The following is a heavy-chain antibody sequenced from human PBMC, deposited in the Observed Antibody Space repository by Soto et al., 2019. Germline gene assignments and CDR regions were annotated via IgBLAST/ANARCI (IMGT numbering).Heavy chain of an antibody. J-gene: IGHJ4*02. CDR1: GGSISSYY. V-gene: IGHV4-59*08. Sequence: QVQLQESGPGLVKPSETLSLTCTVSGGSISSYYWSWIRQPPGKGLEWIGFIYYSGSTNYNPSLKSRVTISVDTFKTQFALRLSSVTAADTAVYYCARRYGYSFDYWGQGTLVTVSS. D-gene: IGHD1-1*01. CDR3: ARRYGYSFDY. CDR2: IYYSGST.